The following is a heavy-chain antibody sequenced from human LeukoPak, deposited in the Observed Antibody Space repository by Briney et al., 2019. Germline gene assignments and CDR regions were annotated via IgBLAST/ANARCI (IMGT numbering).Heavy chain of an antibody. J-gene: IGHJ4*02. CDR1: GFTFSSYG. D-gene: IGHD3-10*01. V-gene: IGHV3-30*02. CDR3: AKTSGSGSYFGFDY. CDR2: IRYDGSNK. Sequence: GGSLRLSCAASGFTFSSYGMHWVRQAPGKGLEWVVFIRYDGSNKYYADSVKGRFTISRDNSKNTLYLQMNSLRAEDTAVYYCAKTSGSGSYFGFDYWGQGTLVTVSS.